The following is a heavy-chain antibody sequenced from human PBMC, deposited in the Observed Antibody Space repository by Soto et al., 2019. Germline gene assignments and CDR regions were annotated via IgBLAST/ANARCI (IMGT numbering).Heavy chain of an antibody. D-gene: IGHD3-22*01. CDR3: VRDRRIYYSDPLDEFVASDYEV. J-gene: IGHJ3*01. Sequence: QVQLIQSEAAVMKPGSSVRVSCTASGGIFGSHGFSWVRQAPGQRLEWVGGFIPIFRTLTYTEKFQARVRIAADESVNTVYLDLSGLTSDDTAVYYCVRDRRIYYSDPLDEFVASDYEVWGQGTMVTVSS. CDR2: FIPIFRTL. V-gene: IGHV1-69*01. CDR1: GGIFGSHG.